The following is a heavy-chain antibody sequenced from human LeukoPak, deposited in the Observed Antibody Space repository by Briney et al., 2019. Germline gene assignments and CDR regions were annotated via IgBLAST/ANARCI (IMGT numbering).Heavy chain of an antibody. CDR2: IYHSGST. Sequence: SETLSLTCTVSGGSISSGGYYWSWIRQPPGKGLEWIGYIYHSGSTYYNPSLKSRVTISVDTSKNQFSLKLSSVTAADTAVYYCARVGGDYLSFDYWGQGTLVTVSS. CDR3: ARVGGDYLSFDY. CDR1: GGSISSGGYY. D-gene: IGHD4-17*01. J-gene: IGHJ4*02. V-gene: IGHV4-30-2*01.